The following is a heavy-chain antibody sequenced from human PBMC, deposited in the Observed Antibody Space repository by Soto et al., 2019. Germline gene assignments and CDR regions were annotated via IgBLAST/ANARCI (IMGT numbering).Heavy chain of an antibody. Sequence: QMQMQESGPRLVKPSETLSLTCTVSGASITDSYWSWIRQPPEKGLEWIGYIYFSGVATYKPSLKSRATMSRDTAKNEFSLKLTSVTAADTAIYYCARGDSDLAVSEAAYWGQGTLVTVSS. CDR1: GASITDSY. CDR2: IYFSGVA. J-gene: IGHJ1*01. V-gene: IGHV4-59*01. D-gene: IGHD2-15*01. CDR3: ARGDSDLAVSEAAY.